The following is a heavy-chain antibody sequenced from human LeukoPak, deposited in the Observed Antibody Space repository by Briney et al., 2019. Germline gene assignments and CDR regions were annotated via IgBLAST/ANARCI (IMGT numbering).Heavy chain of an antibody. Sequence: NPSGTLSLTCAVSGGSISSSNWWSWVRQPPGKGLEWIGEIYHSGSTNYNPSLKSRVTMSLDTSKNQFSLKLTSATAADTAIYYCARGARTPDCWGQGALVTVSS. D-gene: IGHD4-23*01. J-gene: IGHJ4*02. CDR2: IYHSGST. V-gene: IGHV4-4*02. CDR3: ARGARTPDC. CDR1: GGSISSSNW.